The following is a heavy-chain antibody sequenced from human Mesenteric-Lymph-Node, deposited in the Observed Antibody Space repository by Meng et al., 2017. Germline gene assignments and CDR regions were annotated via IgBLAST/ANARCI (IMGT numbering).Heavy chain of an antibody. Sequence: GESLKISCAGSGFSFNQAWVSWVRQAPGKGLEWVAYISSRGGTIYYADSVRGRFTISRDDAKNLLYLQMNSLRAEDTAVYYCASNDFWSGYYKSFDYWGQGTLVTVSS. D-gene: IGHD3-3*01. CDR3: ASNDFWSGYYKSFDY. CDR2: ISSRGGTI. CDR1: GFSFNQAW. V-gene: IGHV3-11*04. J-gene: IGHJ4*02.